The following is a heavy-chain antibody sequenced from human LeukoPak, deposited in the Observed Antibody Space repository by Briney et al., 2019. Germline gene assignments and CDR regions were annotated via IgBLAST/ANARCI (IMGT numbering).Heavy chain of an antibody. Sequence: GGSLRLSCTASGFTFSSYAMTWVRQAPGKGLEWVSSLSDRSDRTFYADSVKGRFTISRDNSKNTLFLQMNSLRVEDTAVYYCAKGGDGVVGAFDYWGQGTLVTVSS. CDR1: GFTFSSYA. CDR3: AKGGDGVVGAFDY. D-gene: IGHD1-26*01. CDR2: LSDRSDRT. V-gene: IGHV3-23*01. J-gene: IGHJ4*02.